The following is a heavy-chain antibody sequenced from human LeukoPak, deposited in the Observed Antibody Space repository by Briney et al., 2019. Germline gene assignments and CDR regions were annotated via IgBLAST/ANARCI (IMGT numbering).Heavy chain of an antibody. J-gene: IGHJ5*02. Sequence: SETLSLTCAVSGGSISSGGYSWSWIRQPPGKGLEWIGYIYHSGSTYYNPSLKSRVTISVDRSKNQFSLKLSSVTAADTAVYYCAREVDYYAANWFDPWGRGTLVTVSS. D-gene: IGHD3-10*01. CDR1: GGSISSGGYS. CDR3: AREVDYYAANWFDP. CDR2: IYHSGST. V-gene: IGHV4-30-2*01.